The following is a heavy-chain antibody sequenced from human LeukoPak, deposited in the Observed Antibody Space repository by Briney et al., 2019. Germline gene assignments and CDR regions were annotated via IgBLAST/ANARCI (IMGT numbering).Heavy chain of an antibody. V-gene: IGHV3-23*01. CDR3: AKDRVEYYDSSGYYPNDY. CDR2: ISGSGGST. D-gene: IGHD3-22*01. J-gene: IGHJ4*02. Sequence: GGSLRLSCAASGFTFSSYAMSWVRQAPGKGLEWVSAISGSGGSTYYADSVKGRFTISRDNSKNTLYLQMNSLRAEDTAVYYCAKDRVEYYDSSGYYPNDYWGQGTLVTVSS. CDR1: GFTFSSYA.